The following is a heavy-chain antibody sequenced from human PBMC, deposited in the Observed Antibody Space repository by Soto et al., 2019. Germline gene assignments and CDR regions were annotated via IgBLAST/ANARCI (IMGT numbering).Heavy chain of an antibody. J-gene: IGHJ4*02. Sequence: PSETLSLTRTVSGGSISGYYWSWIRQPPGKGLEWIGYIFHSGSTNYHPSLRSRVTISVDTSKNQFSLTLSSVTAADTAVYYCARTYCSGGSCHQPHWGQGTVVTVSS. CDR2: IFHSGST. CDR1: GGSISGYY. D-gene: IGHD2-15*01. CDR3: ARTYCSGGSCHQPH. V-gene: IGHV4-59*01.